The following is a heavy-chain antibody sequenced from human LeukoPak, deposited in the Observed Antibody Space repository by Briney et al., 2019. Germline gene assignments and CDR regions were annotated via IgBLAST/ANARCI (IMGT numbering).Heavy chain of an antibody. CDR2: IYTGGNT. Sequence: GGSLRLSCGASGFTFGDYAMHWVRQAPGKGLEWVSVIYTGGNTYCTDAVKGRFTISRHNSKNTLYLQMNNLRAEDTAVYYCARGGPATTIDYWGRGTLVTVSS. CDR1: GFTFGDYA. V-gene: IGHV3-53*04. CDR3: ARGGPATTIDY. J-gene: IGHJ4*02. D-gene: IGHD1-1*01.